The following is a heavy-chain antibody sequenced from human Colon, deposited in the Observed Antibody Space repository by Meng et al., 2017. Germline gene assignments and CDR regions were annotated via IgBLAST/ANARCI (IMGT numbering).Heavy chain of an antibody. CDR1: DYSISSSYY. D-gene: IGHD1-26*01. CDR3: ARCDVGLPFDY. V-gene: IGHV4-38-2*02. J-gene: IGHJ4*02. CDR2: ISHSGNT. Sequence: SETLSLTCTVSDYSISSSYYWGWVRQSPGKGLEYIGGISHSGNTYYNPSLKSRVTISKDTSKNQFSLGLSSVTAADTAIYYCARCDVGLPFDYWGPGT.